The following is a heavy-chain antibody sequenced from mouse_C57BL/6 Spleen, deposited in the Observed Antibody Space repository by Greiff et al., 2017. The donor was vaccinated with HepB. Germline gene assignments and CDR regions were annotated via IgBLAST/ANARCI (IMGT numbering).Heavy chain of an antibody. CDR1: GYTFTDYE. J-gene: IGHJ4*01. D-gene: IGHD2-12*01. CDR3: TRSTPYSFYAMDY. Sequence: VQVVESGAELVRPGASVTLSCKASGYTFTDYEMHWVKQTPVHGLEWIGAIDPETGGTAYNQKFKGKAILTADKSSSTAYMELRSLTSEDSAVYYCTRSTPYSFYAMDYWGQGTSVTVSS. V-gene: IGHV1-15*01. CDR2: IDPETGGT.